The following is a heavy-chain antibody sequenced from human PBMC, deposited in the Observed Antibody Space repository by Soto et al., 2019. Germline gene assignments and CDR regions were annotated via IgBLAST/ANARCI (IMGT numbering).Heavy chain of an antibody. CDR2: ISSSSSYI. V-gene: IGHV3-21*01. J-gene: IGHJ4*02. D-gene: IGHD3-9*01. CDR3: ARESYDILTGYSYYFDY. Sequence: GGSLRLSCAASGFTFSSYSMNWVRQAPGKGLEWVSSISSSSSYIYYADSVKGRFTISRDNAKNSLYLQMNSLRAEDTAVYYCARESYDILTGYSYYFDYWGQGTLVTVSS. CDR1: GFTFSSYS.